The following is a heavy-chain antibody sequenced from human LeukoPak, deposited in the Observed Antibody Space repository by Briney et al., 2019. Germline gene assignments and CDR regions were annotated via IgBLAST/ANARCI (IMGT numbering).Heavy chain of an antibody. Sequence: SVKVSCKASRGTFSSYAISWVRQAPGQGLEWMGGIIPIFGTANYAQKFQGRVTITTDESTSTAYMELSSLRSEDTAVYYCASGVEDYYGSGSYYHLDYWGQGTLVTVSS. D-gene: IGHD3-10*01. CDR2: IIPIFGTA. V-gene: IGHV1-69*05. CDR3: ASGVEDYYGSGSYYHLDY. CDR1: RGTFSSYA. J-gene: IGHJ4*02.